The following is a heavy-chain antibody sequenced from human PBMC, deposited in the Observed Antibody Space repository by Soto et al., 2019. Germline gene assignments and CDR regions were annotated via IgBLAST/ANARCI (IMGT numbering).Heavy chain of an antibody. V-gene: IGHV3-48*03. D-gene: IGHD6-13*01. J-gene: IGHJ4*02. CDR2: ISESGTTI. CDR3: VRFGGAAAGPGDY. CDR1: EFTFSSFE. Sequence: PGGSLRLSCVASEFTFSSFEMNWVRQAPGKGLEWVSHISESGTTIYYTDSVKGRFTISRDNAKKSLYLQMNSLRVEDTGVYYCVRFGGAAAGPGDYWGQGTLVTASS.